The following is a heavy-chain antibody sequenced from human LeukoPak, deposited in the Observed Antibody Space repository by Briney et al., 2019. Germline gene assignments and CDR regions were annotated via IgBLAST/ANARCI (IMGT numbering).Heavy chain of an antibody. CDR2: IYQSGST. CDR1: GYSISSGYY. Sequence: PSETLSLTCSVSGYSISSGYYWGWIRQPPGKGLEWIGNIYQSGSTYYNPSLKSRVTISVDTSKNQFSLKLSSVTAADTAVYYCARRATYYYGSGSYRGGIWFDPWGQGTLVTVSS. J-gene: IGHJ5*02. D-gene: IGHD3-10*01. V-gene: IGHV4-38-2*01. CDR3: ARRATYYYGSGSYRGGIWFDP.